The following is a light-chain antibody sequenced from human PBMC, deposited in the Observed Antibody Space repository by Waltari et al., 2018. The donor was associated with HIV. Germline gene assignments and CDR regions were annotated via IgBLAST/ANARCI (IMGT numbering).Light chain of an antibody. V-gene: IGLV2-23*02. CDR3: CSYAGSSTYV. J-gene: IGLJ1*01. CDR2: EVS. CDR1: SSDVGSYNL. Sequence: QSALTQPASVSGSPGQSITISCTGTSSDVGSYNLVSWYQQHPGKAPKLMIYEVSKRPSGVSNRFSGSKSGNTASLTGAGLQAEDEADYYCCSYAGSSTYVFGTGTKVTVL.